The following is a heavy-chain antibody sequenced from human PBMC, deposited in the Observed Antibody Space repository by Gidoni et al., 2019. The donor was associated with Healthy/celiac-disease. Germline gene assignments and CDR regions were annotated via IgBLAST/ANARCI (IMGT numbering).Heavy chain of an antibody. CDR3: AKDMERGYSYGGGMDV. CDR1: GFTFDDYA. D-gene: IGHD5-18*01. J-gene: IGHJ6*02. CDR2: ISWNSGSI. Sequence: EVQLVESGGGLVQPGRSLRLSCAASGFTFDDYAMHWVRQAPGKGLEWVSGISWNSGSIGDADSVKGRFTISRDNAKNALYLQMNSLRAEDTALYYCAKDMERGYSYGGGMDVWGQGTTVTVSS. V-gene: IGHV3-9*01.